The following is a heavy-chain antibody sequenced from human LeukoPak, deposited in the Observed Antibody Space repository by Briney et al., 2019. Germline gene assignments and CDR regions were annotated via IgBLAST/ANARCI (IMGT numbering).Heavy chain of an antibody. CDR3: AGVLRFLEWPTNFDY. D-gene: IGHD3-3*01. CDR1: GYTFTGYY. CDR2: INPNSGGT. V-gene: IGHV1-2*06. J-gene: IGHJ4*02. Sequence: ASVKVSCKASGYTFTGYYMHWVRQAPGQGLEWMGRINPNSGGTDYAQKFQGRVTMTRDTSISTAYMELSRLRSDDTAVYYCAGVLRFLEWPTNFDYWGQGTLVTVSS.